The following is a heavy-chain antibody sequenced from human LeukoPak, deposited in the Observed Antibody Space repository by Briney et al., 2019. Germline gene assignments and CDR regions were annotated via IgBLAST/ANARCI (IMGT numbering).Heavy chain of an antibody. Sequence: PGGSLRLSCAASGFTFSDYHMSWIRQASGKGLEWVSYVSSSGGTISYADSVKGRFTISRDNSKNNLYLQMNSLRAEDSAIYYCARDNYNNYGNWFDPWGQGTLVTVSS. CDR1: GFTFSDYH. CDR3: ARDNYNNYGNWFDP. CDR2: VSSSGGTI. D-gene: IGHD4-11*01. V-gene: IGHV3-11*04. J-gene: IGHJ5*02.